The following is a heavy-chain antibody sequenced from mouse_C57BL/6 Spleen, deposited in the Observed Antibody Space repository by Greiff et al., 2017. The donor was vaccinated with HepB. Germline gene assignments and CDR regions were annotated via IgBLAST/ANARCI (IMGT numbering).Heavy chain of an antibody. V-gene: IGHV1-69*01. Sequence: QVQLQQPGAELVMPGASVKLSCKASGYTFTSYWMHWVKQRPGQGLEWIGEIDPSDSYTNYNQKFKGKSTLTVDKSSSTAYMQLSSLTSEDSAVYDCARSVVATNYAMDYWGQGTSVTVSS. J-gene: IGHJ4*01. CDR3: ARSVVATNYAMDY. CDR1: GYTFTSYW. CDR2: IDPSDSYT. D-gene: IGHD1-1*01.